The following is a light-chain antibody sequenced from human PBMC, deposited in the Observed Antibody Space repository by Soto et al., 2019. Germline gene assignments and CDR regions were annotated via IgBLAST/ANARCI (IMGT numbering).Light chain of an antibody. J-gene: IGKJ4*01. CDR1: QSVSSN. Sequence: EIVMTQSPATLSLSPVERATLSRRARQSVSSNLAWYQQRPGQAPRLLVYGASTRATGIPARFSGSGSGTEFTLTISSLQSEDFAVYYCQQYNDWPLTFGQGTKVDIK. CDR2: GAS. V-gene: IGKV3-15*01. CDR3: QQYNDWPLT.